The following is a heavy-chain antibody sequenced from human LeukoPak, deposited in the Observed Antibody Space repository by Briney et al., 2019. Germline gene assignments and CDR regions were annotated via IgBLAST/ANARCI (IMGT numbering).Heavy chain of an antibody. D-gene: IGHD6-19*01. CDR2: IYYSGST. J-gene: IGHJ4*02. CDR1: GGSISSSSYY. V-gene: IGHV4-39*01. CDR3: ARRGNGWYYFDY. Sequence: PSETLSLTCTVSGGSISSSSYYWGWIRQPPGKGLEWIGSIYYSGSTYYNPSLKSRVTISVDTSKNQFSLKLSSVTAADTAVYYCARRGNGWYYFDYWGQGTLVTVSS.